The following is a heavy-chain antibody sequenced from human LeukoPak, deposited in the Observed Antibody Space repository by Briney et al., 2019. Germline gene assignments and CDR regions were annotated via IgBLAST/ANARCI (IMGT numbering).Heavy chain of an antibody. Sequence: SETLSLTCAVYGGSFSGYYWSWIRQPSGKGLEWIGEINHSGSTNYNPSLKSRVTISVDTSKNQFSLKLSSVTAADTAVYYCARGGRRVGATGRGKFDPWGQGTLVTVSS. V-gene: IGHV4-34*01. CDR2: INHSGST. CDR3: ARGGRRVGATGRGKFDP. J-gene: IGHJ5*02. D-gene: IGHD1-26*01. CDR1: GGSFSGYY.